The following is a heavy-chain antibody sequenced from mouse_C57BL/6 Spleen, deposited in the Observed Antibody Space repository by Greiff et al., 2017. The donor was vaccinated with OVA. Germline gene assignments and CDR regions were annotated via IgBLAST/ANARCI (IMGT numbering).Heavy chain of an antibody. D-gene: IGHD2-12*01. V-gene: IGHV5-6*01. J-gene: IGHJ2*01. CDR1: GFTFSSYG. CDR2: ISSGGSYT. Sequence: EVKLVESGGDLVKPGGSLKLSCAASGFTFSSYGMSWVRQTPDKRLEWVATISSGGSYTYYPDSVKGRFTISRDNAKNTLYLQMSSLKSEDTAMYYCARHEGSYYLDYWGKGTTLTVSS. CDR3: ARHEGSYYLDY.